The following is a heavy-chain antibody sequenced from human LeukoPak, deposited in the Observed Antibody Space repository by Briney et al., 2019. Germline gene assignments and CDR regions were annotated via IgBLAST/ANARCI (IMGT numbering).Heavy chain of an antibody. J-gene: IGHJ4*02. CDR1: GFTFSSYS. D-gene: IGHD2-15*01. Sequence: GGSLRLSCAASGFTFSSYSMNWVRQAPGKGLEWVSSISSSSSYIYYADSVKGRFTISRDNAKNSLYLQMNSLRAEDTAVYYCARDAGYCSGGSCLTFDYWGQGTLVSVSS. CDR3: ARDAGYCSGGSCLTFDY. CDR2: ISSSSSYI. V-gene: IGHV3-21*01.